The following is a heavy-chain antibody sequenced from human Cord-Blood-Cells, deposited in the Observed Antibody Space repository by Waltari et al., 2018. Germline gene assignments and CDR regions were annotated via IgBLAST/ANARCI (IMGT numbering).Heavy chain of an antibody. CDR3: ARGSLGVRRVRYWYFDL. CDR1: GGSFSGYY. CDR2: INHSGST. J-gene: IGHJ2*01. V-gene: IGHV4-34*01. Sequence: QVQLQQWGAGLLKPSETLSLTCAVYGGSFSGYYWSWIRQPPGKGRGWIGEINHSGSTTANPPLKSRVTISVDTSKNQFSLKLSAVTAADTVVYYCARGSLGVRRVRYWYFDLWGRGTLVTVSS. D-gene: IGHD3-10*01.